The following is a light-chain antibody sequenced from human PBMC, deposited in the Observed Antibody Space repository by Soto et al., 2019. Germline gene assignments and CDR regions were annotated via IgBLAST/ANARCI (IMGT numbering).Light chain of an antibody. V-gene: IGLV2-14*01. CDR1: RRDVGGYNY. CDR2: DVS. J-gene: IGLJ1*01. CDR3: SSYTSSSTYV. Sequence: QSALTQPASVSGSPGQSITISCTGTRRDVGGYNYVSWYQQHPGKAPKLMIYDVSNRPSGVSNRFSGSKSGNTASLTISGLQAEDEADYYCSSYTSSSTYVFGTGTKLTAL.